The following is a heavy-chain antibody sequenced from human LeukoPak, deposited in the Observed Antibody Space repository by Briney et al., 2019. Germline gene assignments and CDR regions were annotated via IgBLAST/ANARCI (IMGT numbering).Heavy chain of an antibody. J-gene: IGHJ4*02. Sequence: GGSLRLSCTTSGFAFDDFAMSWVRQPAGKGLEWVGFIRRRAYGGAAEYAASVKGRFIISRDDSKGIAYLQMNSLKTEDTAIYYCSRNGLVDFDYWGQGSRVIVSP. CDR3: SRNGLVDFDY. V-gene: IGHV3-49*04. CDR1: GFAFDDFA. CDR2: IRRRAYGGAA.